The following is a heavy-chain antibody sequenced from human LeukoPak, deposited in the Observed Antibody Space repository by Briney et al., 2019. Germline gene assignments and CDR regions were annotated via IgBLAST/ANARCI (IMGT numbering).Heavy chain of an antibody. V-gene: IGHV3-74*01. D-gene: IGHD6-25*01. J-gene: IGHJ4*02. CDR1: GFTFSSHW. CDR2: IKDDGSHT. Sequence: GGSLRHSCAASGFTFSSHWMHWVRQAPGKGLVWVSRIKDDGSHTNYADSVKGRFTISRDNAKNTLSLQMNSLRAEDTAVYYCARGSGIITGIDEWGQGTLVTVSS. CDR3: ARGSGIITGIDE.